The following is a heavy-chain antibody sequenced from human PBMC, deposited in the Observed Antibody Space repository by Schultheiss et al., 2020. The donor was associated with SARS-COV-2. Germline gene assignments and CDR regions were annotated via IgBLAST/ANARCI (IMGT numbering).Heavy chain of an antibody. CDR3: ARGGRAVVIAIRRVGLWCDP. J-gene: IGHJ5*02. V-gene: IGHV4-38-2*01. CDR2: IYYSGST. Sequence: SETLSLTCAVSGYSISSGYYWGWIRQPPGKGLEWIGYIYYSGSTNYNPSLKSRVTISVDTSKNQFSLKLSSVTAADTAVYYCARGGRAVVIAIRRVGLWCDPWGQGTLVTVSS. CDR1: GYSISSGYY. D-gene: IGHD2-21*01.